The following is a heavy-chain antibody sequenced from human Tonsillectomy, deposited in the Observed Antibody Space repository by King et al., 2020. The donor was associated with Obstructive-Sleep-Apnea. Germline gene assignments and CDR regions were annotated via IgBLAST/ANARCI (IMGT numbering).Heavy chain of an antibody. CDR2: INPSSGGT. V-gene: IGHV1-2*02. CDR1: RYTFTDYY. D-gene: IGHD3-16*01. J-gene: IGHJ4*02. CDR3: AGGSGFDY. Sequence: VQLVESGAEVKKPGASVKVSCKASRYTFTDYYMHWVREAPGQGLEWMGWINPSSGGTSYAQKFQGRVTMTRDTSISTTYMELSRLRSDDTAVYYCAGGSGFDYWGQGTLVTVSS.